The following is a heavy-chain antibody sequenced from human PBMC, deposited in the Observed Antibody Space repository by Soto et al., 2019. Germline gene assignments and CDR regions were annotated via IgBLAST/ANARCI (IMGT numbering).Heavy chain of an antibody. CDR2: ISGSGGST. V-gene: IGHV3-23*01. Sequence: EVQLLESGGGLVPPGGSLRLSCAASGFTFSSYAMSWVRRAPGKGLEWVSAISGSGGSTYYADSVKGRFTISRDNSKNTLYLQMNSLRAEDTAVYYCAKGPLVYGGIIHDAFDIWGQGTMVTVSS. D-gene: IGHD2-15*01. CDR1: GFTFSSYA. CDR3: AKGPLVYGGIIHDAFDI. J-gene: IGHJ3*02.